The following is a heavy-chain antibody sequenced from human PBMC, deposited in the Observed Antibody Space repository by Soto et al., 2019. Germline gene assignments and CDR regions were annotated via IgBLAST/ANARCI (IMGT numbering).Heavy chain of an antibody. V-gene: IGHV5-51*01. J-gene: IGHJ4*02. CDR2: IYPGDSDT. CDR3: ARRGHGSGSYHPFDY. Sequence: PGESLKISCKGSGYSFSSHWIGWVRQMPEKGLEWMGIIYPGDSDTRYSPSFQGQVLISADTSISTAYLQWSSLKASDTAMYYCARRGHGSGSYHPFDYWGQGALVTVSS. CDR1: GYSFSSHW. D-gene: IGHD3-10*01.